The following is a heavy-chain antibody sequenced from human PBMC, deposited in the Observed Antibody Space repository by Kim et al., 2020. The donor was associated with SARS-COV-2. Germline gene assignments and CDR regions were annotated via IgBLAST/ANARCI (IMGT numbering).Heavy chain of an antibody. J-gene: IGHJ5*02. V-gene: IGHV3-23*01. Sequence: AGSGKGRFTISRDNSRNTVSLQMNTLTVDDTAVYYCAKGRSSGKVDWFDPWGQGTLVTVAS. D-gene: IGHD5-12*01. CDR3: AKGRSSGKVDWFDP.